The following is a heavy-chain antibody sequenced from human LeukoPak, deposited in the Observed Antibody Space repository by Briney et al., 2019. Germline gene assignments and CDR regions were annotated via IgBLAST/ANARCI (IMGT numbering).Heavy chain of an antibody. CDR1: GYTFTSYY. V-gene: IGHV1-46*01. D-gene: IGHD3-22*01. CDR2: INPSGGST. CDR3: ARDRPNYYDSSGYYSSEY. J-gene: IGHJ4*02. Sequence: ASVKVSCKASGYTFTSYYMHWVRQAPGQGLEWMGIINPSGGSTSYAQKLQGRVTMTTDTSTSTAYMELRSLRSDDTAVYYCARDRPNYYDSSGYYSSEYWGQGTLVTVSS.